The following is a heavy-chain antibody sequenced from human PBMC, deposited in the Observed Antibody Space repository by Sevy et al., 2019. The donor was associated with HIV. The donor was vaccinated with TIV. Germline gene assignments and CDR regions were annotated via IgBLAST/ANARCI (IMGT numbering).Heavy chain of an antibody. D-gene: IGHD6-13*01. CDR3: AITMAAAGD. Sequence: GGSLRLSCAASGFTFSSYAMSWVRQAPGKGLEWVSGISGSGGTTDYADSVKGRFTISRENSKNTLYLQMNSLRADDTAVYYCAITMAAAGDWGQGTLVTVSS. J-gene: IGHJ4*02. CDR1: GFTFSSYA. V-gene: IGHV3-23*01. CDR2: ISGSGGTT.